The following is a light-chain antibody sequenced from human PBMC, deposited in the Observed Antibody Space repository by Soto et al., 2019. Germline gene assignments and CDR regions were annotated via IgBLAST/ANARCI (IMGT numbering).Light chain of an antibody. Sequence: IVLTQSPGTLSLSPGESATLSCRASQSVGRNYLAWFQHKPDQATRLLIYDASNRATGVPDRFSGSGSGTDFTLSVTRLEPEDFAVYYCHQYAVSPLTFGGGTTVEIK. CDR1: QSVGRNY. J-gene: IGKJ4*01. CDR2: DAS. V-gene: IGKV3-20*01. CDR3: HQYAVSPLT.